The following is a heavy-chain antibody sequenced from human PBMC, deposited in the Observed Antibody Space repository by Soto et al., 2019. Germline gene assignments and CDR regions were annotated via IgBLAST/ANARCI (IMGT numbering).Heavy chain of an antibody. V-gene: IGHV4-34*01. CDR3: ARGRARSIAARHYYYYGMDV. D-gene: IGHD6-6*01. CDR1: GGSFSGYY. CDR2: INHSGST. Sequence: PSETLSLTCAVYGGSFSGYYWSWIRQPPGKGLEWIGEINHSGSTNYNPSLKSRVTISVDTSKNQFSLKLSSVTAADTAVYYCARGRARSIAARHYYYYGMDVWGQGTTVT. J-gene: IGHJ6*02.